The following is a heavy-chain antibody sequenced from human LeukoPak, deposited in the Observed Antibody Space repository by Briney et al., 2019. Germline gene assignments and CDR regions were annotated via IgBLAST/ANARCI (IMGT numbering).Heavy chain of an antibody. CDR3: AKGAAAGKVDWFDP. J-gene: IGHJ5*02. D-gene: IGHD6-13*01. Sequence: GGSLRLSCEASGLSFTIYAMMWVRQAPGKGLQWISTLTGYGGAYYADSGEGRFIISRDISKNTMFLQMYSLRAEDTAVYYCAKGAAAGKVDWFDPWGQGTLVTVSS. V-gene: IGHV3-23*01. CDR2: LTGYGGA. CDR1: GLSFTIYA.